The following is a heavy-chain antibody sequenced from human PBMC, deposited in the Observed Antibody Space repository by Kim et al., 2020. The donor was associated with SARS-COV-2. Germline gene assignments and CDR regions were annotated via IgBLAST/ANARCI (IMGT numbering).Heavy chain of an antibody. D-gene: IGHD4-17*01. Sequence: GGSLRLSCAASGFTFSSYWMSWVRQAPGKGLEWVANIKQDGSEKYYVDSVKGRFTISRDNAKNSLYLQMNSLRAEDTAVYYCAREGVSYGGNSGDYYYYMDVWGKGTTVTVSS. CDR3: AREGVSYGGNSGDYYYYMDV. V-gene: IGHV3-7*01. CDR1: GFTFSSYW. J-gene: IGHJ6*03. CDR2: IKQDGSEK.